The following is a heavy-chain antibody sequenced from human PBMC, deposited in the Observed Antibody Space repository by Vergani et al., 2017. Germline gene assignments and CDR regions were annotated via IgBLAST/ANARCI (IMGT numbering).Heavy chain of an antibody. CDR2: IDWNDNK. D-gene: IGHD5-12*01. CDR3: ARIRRRGRSGYDIFDF. CDR1: GFSILTSEMC. J-gene: IGHJ4*02. V-gene: IGHV2-70*01. Sequence: QVTLRESGPALVKPTQTLTLTCTFSGFSILTSEMCVSWIRQPPGKALEWLALIDWNDNKYFNTSLKTRLTISKDASKNQLVLTMTNMDPVDTATYYCARIRRRGRSGYDIFDFLGEGRLVSVAS.